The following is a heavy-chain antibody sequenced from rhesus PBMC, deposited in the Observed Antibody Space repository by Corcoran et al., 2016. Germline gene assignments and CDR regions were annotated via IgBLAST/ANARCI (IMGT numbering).Heavy chain of an antibody. D-gene: IGHD6S26*01. CDR3: GRRGNSGWSVFDY. J-gene: IGHJ4*01. CDR2: ISGSSVST. V-gene: IGHV4-65*01. CDR1: GGSLSSSNW. Sequence: QVQLQESGPGLVKPSETLSFTCAVSGGSLSSSNWWSWIRQPPGKGLNWIGYISGSSVSTYYNPSLKSRVTISTDTSKNQFSLKLSSVTAADTAVYYCGRRGNSGWSVFDYWGQGVLVTVSS.